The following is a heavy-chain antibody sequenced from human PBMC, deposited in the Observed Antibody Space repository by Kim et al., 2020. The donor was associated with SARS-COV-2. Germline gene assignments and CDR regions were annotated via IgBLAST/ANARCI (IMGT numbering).Heavy chain of an antibody. Sequence: KYYVDSVKGRFTISRDNAKNSLYLQMNSLRAEDTAVYYCARSGRFWSQDYWGQGTLVTVSS. CDR2: K. V-gene: IGHV3-7*01. D-gene: IGHD3-3*01. J-gene: IGHJ4*02. CDR3: ARSGRFWSQDY.